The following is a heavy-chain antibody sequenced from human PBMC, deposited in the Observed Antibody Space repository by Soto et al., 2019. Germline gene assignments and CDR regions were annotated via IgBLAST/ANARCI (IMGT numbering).Heavy chain of an antibody. D-gene: IGHD3-9*01. CDR2: INHSGST. V-gene: IGHV4-34*01. CDR3: ARGGYYDILTGYYKGGMDV. J-gene: IGHJ6*02. Sequence: PSETLSLTCAVYGGSFSGYYWSWIRQPPGKGLEWIGEINHSGSTNYNPSLRSRVTISVDTSKNQFSLKLSSVTAAGTAVYYCARGGYYDILTGYYKGGMDVWGQGTTVTVSS. CDR1: GGSFSGYY.